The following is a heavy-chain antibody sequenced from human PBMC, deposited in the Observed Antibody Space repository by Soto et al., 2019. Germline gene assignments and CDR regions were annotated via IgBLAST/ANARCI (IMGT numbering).Heavy chain of an antibody. CDR1: GYTFTSYY. CDR2: INPSGGST. D-gene: IGHD2-2*01. V-gene: IGHV1-46*01. CDR3: ARAGGYCSSTSCRENDYYYYYMDV. J-gene: IGHJ6*03. Sequence: ASVKVSCKASGYTFTSYYMHWVRQAPGQGLEWMGIINPSGGSTSYAQKFQGRVTMTRDTSTSTAYMELSRLRSDDTAVYYCARAGGYCSSTSCRENDYYYYYMDVWGKGTTVTVSS.